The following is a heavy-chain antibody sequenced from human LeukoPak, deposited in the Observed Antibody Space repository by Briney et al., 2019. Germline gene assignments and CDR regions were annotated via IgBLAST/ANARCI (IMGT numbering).Heavy chain of an antibody. V-gene: IGHV3-21*05. CDR2: ISGSGGDI. CDR1: GFAFSRFH. J-gene: IGHJ4*02. Sequence: GGSLRLSCAASGFAFSRFHMHWVRQAPGKGLEWISYISGSGGDIYYVDSVKGRFTISRDNAKNSLYLQMNSLRAEDTALYYCARAWGSADYWGQGTLVTVSS. D-gene: IGHD7-27*01. CDR3: ARAWGSADY.